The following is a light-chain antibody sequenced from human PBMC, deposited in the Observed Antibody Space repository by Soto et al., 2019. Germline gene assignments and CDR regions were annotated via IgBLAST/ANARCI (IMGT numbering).Light chain of an antibody. V-gene: IGLV2-14*01. CDR2: EVS. J-gene: IGLJ1*01. Sequence: QSALTQPASVSWSPGQSTTISCTGTSSDVGGYNYVSWYQQHPGKAPKLMIYEVSNRPSGVSNRFSGSKSGNTASLTISGLQAEDEADYYCSSYTSSSTLEVFGTGTKVTVL. CDR3: SSYTSSSTLEV. CDR1: SSDVGGYNY.